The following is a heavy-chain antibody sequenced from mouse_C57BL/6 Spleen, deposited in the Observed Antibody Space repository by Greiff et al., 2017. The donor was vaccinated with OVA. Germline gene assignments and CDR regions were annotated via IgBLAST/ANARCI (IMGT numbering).Heavy chain of an antibody. CDR3: ARGGYYGSSYGEAWFAY. CDR1: GYTFTSYW. V-gene: IGHV1-64*01. CDR2: IHPNSGST. J-gene: IGHJ3*01. D-gene: IGHD1-1*01. Sequence: QVQLKQPGAELVKPGASVKLSCKASGYTFTSYWMHWVKQRPGQGLEWIGMIHPNSGSTNYNEKFKSKATLTVDKSSSTAYMQLSSLTSEDSAVYYCARGGYYGSSYGEAWFAYWGQGTLVTVSA.